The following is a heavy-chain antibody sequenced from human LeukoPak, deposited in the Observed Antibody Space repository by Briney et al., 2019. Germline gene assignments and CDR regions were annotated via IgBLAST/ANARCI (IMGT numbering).Heavy chain of an antibody. V-gene: IGHV4-39*01. CDR3: ARGSGLSPYYDFWSGFQAYPPGHTFDY. CDR2: IHNVGST. Sequence: SETLSLTCTVSGGSVSNGIYYWGWIRQPPGKGLEWIGIIHNVGSTYYNPSLKSRVTVSVDTSKNQFSLNLSSVTAADTAVYYCARGSGLSPYYDFWSGFQAYPPGHTFDYWGQGTLVTVSS. D-gene: IGHD3-3*01. CDR1: GGSVSNGIYY. J-gene: IGHJ4*02.